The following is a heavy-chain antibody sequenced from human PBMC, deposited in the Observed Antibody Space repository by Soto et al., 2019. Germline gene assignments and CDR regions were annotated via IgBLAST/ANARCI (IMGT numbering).Heavy chain of an antibody. J-gene: IGHJ4*02. Sequence: SETLSLTCTVSGFAISRGFYWSWVRQPPGKGLEWIGSIYPSVSSYHNPSLATRLRLSIDTSKNQFTLNLTSVTAADTALYFCARERVGTTFFDNWGQGIQVTVSS. CDR2: IYPSVSS. D-gene: IGHD1-1*01. CDR1: GFAISRGFY. CDR3: ARERVGTTFFDN. V-gene: IGHV4-38-2*02.